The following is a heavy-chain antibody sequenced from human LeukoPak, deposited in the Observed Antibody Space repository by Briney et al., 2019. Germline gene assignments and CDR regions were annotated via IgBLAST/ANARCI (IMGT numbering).Heavy chain of an antibody. Sequence: GGTLRLSCAASGFTFSSYSMNWVRQAPGKGLDCVSSISSSSSYIYYVDSVKGRFTISRDNAKNSLYLQMNSLRAEDTAVYYCARDPDAFYIWGQGTMVTVSS. V-gene: IGHV3-21*01. CDR3: ARDPDAFYI. CDR1: GFTFSSYS. CDR2: ISSSSSYI. J-gene: IGHJ3*02.